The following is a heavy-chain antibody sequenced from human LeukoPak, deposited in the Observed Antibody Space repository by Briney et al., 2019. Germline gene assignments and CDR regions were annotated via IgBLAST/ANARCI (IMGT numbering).Heavy chain of an antibody. CDR3: AKYLSAKGPPYTLEV. V-gene: IGHV3-23*01. D-gene: IGHD5-18*01. J-gene: IGHJ6*02. CDR2: ISGSGDST. Sequence: GGSLRLSCAASGFTFSSYAMSWVRQAQGKGLEWVSGISGSGDSTFYADSVKGRFTIFRDNSKNTLYLQTNSLRAEDTAVYYCAKYLSAKGPPYTLEVWGQGTTVTVSS. CDR1: GFTFSSYA.